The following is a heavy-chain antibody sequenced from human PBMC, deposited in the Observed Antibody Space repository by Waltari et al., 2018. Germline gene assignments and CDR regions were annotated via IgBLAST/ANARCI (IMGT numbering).Heavy chain of an antibody. CDR3: ARASSSWFKSAFDI. V-gene: IGHV3-9*01. CDR1: GFTFDDYA. CDR2: ISWNSGSI. D-gene: IGHD6-13*01. J-gene: IGHJ3*02. Sequence: EVQLVESGGGLVQPGRSLRLSCAASGFTFDDYAMHWVRQAPGKGLEWVSGISWNSGSIGYADAVKGRFTISRDNAKNSLYLQMNSLRAEDTALYYCARASSSWFKSAFDIWGQGTMVTVSS.